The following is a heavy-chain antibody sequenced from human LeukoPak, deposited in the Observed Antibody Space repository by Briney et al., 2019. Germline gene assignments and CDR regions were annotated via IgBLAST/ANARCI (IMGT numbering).Heavy chain of an antibody. Sequence: PGGSLRLSCAASGFIFSSYAMSWVRQAPGKGLEWVSAISGSGGSTYYADSVKGRFTISRDNSKNTLYLQMNSLRAEDTAVYYCAKGHYFGSGSYPYYFDYWGQGTLVTVSS. CDR2: ISGSGGST. D-gene: IGHD3-10*01. V-gene: IGHV3-23*01. CDR3: AKGHYFGSGSYPYYFDY. J-gene: IGHJ4*02. CDR1: GFIFSSYA.